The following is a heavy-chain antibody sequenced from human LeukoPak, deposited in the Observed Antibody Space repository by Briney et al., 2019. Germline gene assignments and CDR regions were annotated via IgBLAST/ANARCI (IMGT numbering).Heavy chain of an antibody. Sequence: SETLSLTCTVSGGSISNYYWSWIRQPPGKGLEWIGFISYSGSTNYNPSLKSRVTISVDTSKNQFSLKLSSVTAADTAVYYCARQLYPSGYSPYYYYGMDVWGQGTTVTVSS. V-gene: IGHV4-59*08. CDR3: ARQLYPSGYSPYYYYGMDV. D-gene: IGHD3-22*01. J-gene: IGHJ6*02. CDR2: ISYSGST. CDR1: GGSISNYY.